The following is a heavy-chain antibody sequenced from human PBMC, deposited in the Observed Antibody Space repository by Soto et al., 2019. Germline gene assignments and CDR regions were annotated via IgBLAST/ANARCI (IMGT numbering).Heavy chain of an antibody. CDR1: GFTFSSYA. CDR2: ISGSGGST. D-gene: IGHD5-18*01. Sequence: GGSLRLSCAASGFTFSSYAMSWVRQAPGKGLEWVSAISGSGGSTYYADSVKGRFTISRDNSKNTLYLQMNSLRAEDTAVYYCAKFARISTFLTAMVPIFFDYWGQGTLVTVSS. J-gene: IGHJ4*02. V-gene: IGHV3-23*01. CDR3: AKFARISTFLTAMVPIFFDY.